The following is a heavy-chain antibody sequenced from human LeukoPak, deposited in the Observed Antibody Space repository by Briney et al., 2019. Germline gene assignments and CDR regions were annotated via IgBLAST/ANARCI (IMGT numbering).Heavy chain of an antibody. J-gene: IGHJ4*02. Sequence: SETLSLTCAVYGGSFSGYYWSWIRQPPGKGLEWIGEINHSGSTNYNPSPKSRVTISVDTSKNQFSLKLSSVTAADTAVYYCARGWTSGWYGANFDYWGQGTLVTVSS. V-gene: IGHV4-34*01. CDR1: GGSFSGYY. CDR2: INHSGST. CDR3: ARGWTSGWYGANFDY. D-gene: IGHD6-19*01.